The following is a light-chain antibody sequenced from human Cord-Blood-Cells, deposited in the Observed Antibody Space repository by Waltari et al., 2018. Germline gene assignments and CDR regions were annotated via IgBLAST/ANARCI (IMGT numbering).Light chain of an antibody. CDR3: SSYTSSSTRV. CDR1: SSDVGGYNY. CDR2: DVS. J-gene: IGLJ3*02. Sequence: QSALTQPASVSGSPGQSIPISCTGTSSDVGGYNYVSWYQQHPGKAPKLMIYDVSNRPSGVSNRFSGSKSGNTASLTISVLQAEDEADYYCSSYTSSSTRVFGGGTKLTVL. V-gene: IGLV2-14*03.